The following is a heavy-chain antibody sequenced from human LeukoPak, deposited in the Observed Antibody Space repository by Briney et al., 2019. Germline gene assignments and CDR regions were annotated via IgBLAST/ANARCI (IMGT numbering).Heavy chain of an antibody. CDR2: IIPIFGTA. J-gene: IGHJ4*02. D-gene: IGHD5-12*01. CDR1: GGTFSSYA. V-gene: IGHV1-69*05. Sequence: SVKVSCKASGGTFSSYAISWVRQAPGQGLEWMGGIIPIFGTANYAQKFQGRATITTDESTSTAYMELSSLRSEDTAVYYCASNIVATIWRRYYFDYWGQGTLVTVSS. CDR3: ASNIVATIWRRYYFDY.